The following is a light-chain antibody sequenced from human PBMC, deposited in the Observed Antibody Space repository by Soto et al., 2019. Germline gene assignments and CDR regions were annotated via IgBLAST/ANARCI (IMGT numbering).Light chain of an antibody. CDR1: QSISNW. CDR2: DAS. V-gene: IGKV1-5*01. CDR3: QQSYSSPWT. J-gene: IGKJ1*01. Sequence: DIQMTQSPSTLSASLGARVSITCRASQSISNWLAWYQQKPGKAPKLLIYDASSLESGVPSRFSGSGSGTDFTLTIRSLQPEDFATYFCQQSYSSPWTFGQGTKVDIK.